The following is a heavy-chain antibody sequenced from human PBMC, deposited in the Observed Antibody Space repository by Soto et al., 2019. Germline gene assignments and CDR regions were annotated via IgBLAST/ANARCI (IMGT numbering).Heavy chain of an antibody. V-gene: IGHV1-69*02. CDR2: IIPILGIA. D-gene: IGHD3-22*01. CDR3: ASSGGDYDSSGYYYFDY. J-gene: IGHJ4*02. CDR1: GGTFSSYT. Sequence: QVQLVQSGAEVKKPGSSVKVSCKASGGTFSSYTISWVRQAPGQGLEWMGRIIPILGIANYAQKFQGRVTITADKSTSTAYMELSSLRSEDTAVYYCASSGGDYDSSGYYYFDYWGQGTLVTVSS.